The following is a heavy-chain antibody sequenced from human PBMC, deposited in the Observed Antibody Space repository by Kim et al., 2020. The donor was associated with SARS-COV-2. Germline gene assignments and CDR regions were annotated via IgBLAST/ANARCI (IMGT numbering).Heavy chain of an antibody. CDR3: TSGPGHDS. J-gene: IGHJ4*02. CDR1: GFTFSTHA. D-gene: IGHD2-8*02. Sequence: GGSLRLSCAASGFTFSTHAMSWVRQAPGKGLEWVAAISGRGGSTYSADSVKGRCTISRDNSKNTLYLQMNSLRPEDTAAHFCTSGPGHDSWGQGSLATV. V-gene: IGHV3-23*01. CDR2: ISGRGGST.